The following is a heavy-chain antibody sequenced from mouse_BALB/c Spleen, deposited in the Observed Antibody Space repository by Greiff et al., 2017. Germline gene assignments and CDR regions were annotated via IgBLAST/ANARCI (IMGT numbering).Heavy chain of an antibody. CDR3: TRPDRYEWYFDV. Sequence: EVMLVESGGGLVQPGGSMKLSCAASGFTFSDAWMDWVRQSPEKGLEWVAEIRSKANNHATYYAESVKGRFTNSKDDSKSSVYLQINSLRAEDTCIYSCTRPDRYEWYFDVWGAGTTVTVSS. V-gene: IGHV6-6*01. D-gene: IGHD2-14*01. CDR2: IRSKANNHAT. CDR1: GFTFSDAW. J-gene: IGHJ1*01.